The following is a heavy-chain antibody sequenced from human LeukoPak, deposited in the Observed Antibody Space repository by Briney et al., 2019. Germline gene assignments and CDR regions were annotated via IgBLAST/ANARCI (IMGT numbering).Heavy chain of an antibody. CDR3: AKDREYSYVYDAFDI. CDR1: GFTFSIYA. CDR2: MSGSGGST. J-gene: IGHJ3*02. Sequence: GGSLRLSCAASGFTFSIYAMSWVRQAPGEGLEGVSGMSGSGGSTYYADSVKGRFTISRDNSKNTLYLQMNTLRAEDTAVYCCAKDREYSYVYDAFDIWGQGTLVAVSS. V-gene: IGHV3-23*01. D-gene: IGHD3-16*01.